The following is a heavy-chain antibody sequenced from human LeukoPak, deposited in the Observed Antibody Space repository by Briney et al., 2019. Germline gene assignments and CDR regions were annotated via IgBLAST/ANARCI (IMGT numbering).Heavy chain of an antibody. CDR3: ARVYSYGGTNFDY. CDR2: ISYDGSNK. CDR1: GFTFSSYA. J-gene: IGHJ4*02. D-gene: IGHD5-18*01. V-gene: IGHV3-30-3*01. Sequence: GWYLRLSCAASGFTFSSYAMHWVRQGPGKGLEWVAVISYDGSNKYYADSVKGRFTISRDNSKNTLYLKMNSPRAEDTAVYYCARVYSYGGTNFDYWGQGTLVTVSS.